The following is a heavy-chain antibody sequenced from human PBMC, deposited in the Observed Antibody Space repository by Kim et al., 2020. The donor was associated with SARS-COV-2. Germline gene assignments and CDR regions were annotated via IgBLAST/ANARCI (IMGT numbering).Heavy chain of an antibody. Sequence: ASVKVSCKASGYTFTGYYMHWVRQAPGQGLEWMGWINPNSGGTNYAQKFQGRVTMTRDTSISTAYMELSRLRSDDTAVYYCASFRCSSTSCYVGEEDPFDYWGQGTLVTVSS. J-gene: IGHJ4*02. CDR2: INPNSGGT. CDR3: ASFRCSSTSCYVGEEDPFDY. CDR1: GYTFTGYY. D-gene: IGHD2-2*01. V-gene: IGHV1-2*02.